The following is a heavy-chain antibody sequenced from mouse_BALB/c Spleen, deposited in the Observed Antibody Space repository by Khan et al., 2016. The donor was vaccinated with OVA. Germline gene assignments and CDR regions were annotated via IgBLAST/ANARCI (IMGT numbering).Heavy chain of an antibody. CDR1: GFYINDNY. CDR3: ARINYYDGSY. J-gene: IGHJ3*01. CDR2: IDPANGYT. D-gene: IGHD1-1*01. Sequence: VQLQQSGAELVKPGASVKLSCTASGFYINDNYIHWVIQRHEQSLVWIGRIDPANGYTKFNPKFRGKATITTDTSSNTAYLQLSSLASEDTAVYYCARINYYDGSYWGQGTLVTVSS. V-gene: IGHV14-3*02.